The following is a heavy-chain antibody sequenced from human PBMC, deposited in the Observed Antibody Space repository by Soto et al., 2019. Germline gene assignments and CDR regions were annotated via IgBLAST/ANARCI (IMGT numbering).Heavy chain of an antibody. V-gene: IGHV1-69*02. CDR3: ATIAAAGTGWWFFDY. CDR2: IIPILGIA. Sequence: QVQLVQSGAEVKKPGSSVKVSCKASGGTFSSYTISWVRQAPGQGLEWMGRIIPILGIANYAQKFQGRVTITADKSTRTAYMEASSLRSEDTAVYYCATIAAAGTGWWFFDYWGQGTLVTVSS. J-gene: IGHJ4*02. D-gene: IGHD6-13*01. CDR1: GGTFSSYT.